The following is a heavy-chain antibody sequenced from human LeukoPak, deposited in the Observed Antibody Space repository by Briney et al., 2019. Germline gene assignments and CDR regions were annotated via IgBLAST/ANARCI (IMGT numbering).Heavy chain of an antibody. D-gene: IGHD5-24*01. CDR3: AKGGDGYIYYFDY. V-gene: IGHV3-23*01. J-gene: IGHJ4*02. CDR2: ISGSGGSI. CDR1: GFTFSDYA. Sequence: GGTLRLSCRASGFTFSDYAMSWVRQAPGRGLEWVSGISGSGGSIRYADSVKGRFIISRDNSKNTLYLQMNSLRAEDTAVYYCAKGGDGYIYYFDYWGQETLVTVSS.